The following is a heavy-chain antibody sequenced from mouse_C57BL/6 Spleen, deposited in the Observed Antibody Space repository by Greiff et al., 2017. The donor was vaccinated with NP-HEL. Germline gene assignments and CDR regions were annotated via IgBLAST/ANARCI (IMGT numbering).Heavy chain of an antibody. V-gene: IGHV1-55*01. J-gene: IGHJ2*01. CDR1: GYPFTSYW. D-gene: IGHD3-2*02. Sequence: QVQLQQPGAELVKPGASVKMSCKASGYPFTSYWITWVKQRPGQGSEWIGDIYPGSGSTNYNEKFKSTATLTVDTSSSTAYMQLSSLTSEDSAVYYCASHSSGYLYYFDYWGQGTTLTVSS. CDR3: ASHSSGYLYYFDY. CDR2: IYPGSGST.